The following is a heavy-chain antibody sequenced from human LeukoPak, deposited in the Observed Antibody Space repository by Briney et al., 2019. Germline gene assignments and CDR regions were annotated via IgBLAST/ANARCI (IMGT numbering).Heavy chain of an antibody. CDR1: GGSISSYY. V-gene: IGHV4-59*01. D-gene: IGHD6-19*01. CDR3: ARSPQVAVAGTFDY. CDR2: IYYSGST. J-gene: IGHJ4*02. Sequence: PSETLSLTCTVSGGSISSYYWSWIRQPPGRGQEWIGYIYYSGSTNYNPSLKSRVTISIDTSKNQFSLKLSSVTAADTAVYYCARSPQVAVAGTFDYWGQGTLVTVSS.